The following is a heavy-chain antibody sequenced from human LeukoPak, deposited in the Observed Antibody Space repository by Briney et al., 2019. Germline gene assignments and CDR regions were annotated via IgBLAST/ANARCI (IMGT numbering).Heavy chain of an antibody. CDR3: ATVRAIFGVAVPYWYFDL. J-gene: IGHJ2*01. CDR2: FDPEDGET. CDR1: GYTLTELS. V-gene: IGHV1-24*01. D-gene: IGHD3-3*01. Sequence: ASVKVSCKVSGYTLTELSMHWVRQAPGKGLEWMGGFDPEDGETIYAQKFQGRVTMTEDTSTDTAYMELSSLRSEDTAVYYCATVRAIFGVAVPYWYFDLWGRGTLVTVPS.